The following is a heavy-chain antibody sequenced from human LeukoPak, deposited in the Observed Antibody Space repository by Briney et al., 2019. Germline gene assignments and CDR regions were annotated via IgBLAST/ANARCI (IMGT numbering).Heavy chain of an antibody. J-gene: IGHJ6*02. CDR2: INHSGST. V-gene: IGHV4-34*01. Sequence: PSETLSLTCAVYGGSFSGYYWSWIRQPPGKGLEWIGEINHSGSTNYNPSLKGRVTISVDTSKNQFSLKLSSVTAADTAVYYCASGYDYVWGSYRQSLYGMDVWGQGTTVTVSS. CDR3: ASGYDYVWGSYRQSLYGMDV. CDR1: GGSFSGYY. D-gene: IGHD3-16*02.